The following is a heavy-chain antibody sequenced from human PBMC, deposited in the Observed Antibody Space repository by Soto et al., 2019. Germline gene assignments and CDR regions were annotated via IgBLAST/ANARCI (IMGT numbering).Heavy chain of an antibody. Sequence: ASVKVSCKSYGYTYTSYAMHWVRQAPGQRHEWMGWINAGNGNTKYSQKFQGRVTITRDTSAGTVYMQLSSLTSEDTAVYYCARDDSGFSGSHYIDYFNYWGQGALVTVSS. V-gene: IGHV1-3*01. J-gene: IGHJ4*02. CDR2: INAGNGNT. CDR1: GYTYTSYA. D-gene: IGHD1-26*01. CDR3: ARDDSGFSGSHYIDYFNY.